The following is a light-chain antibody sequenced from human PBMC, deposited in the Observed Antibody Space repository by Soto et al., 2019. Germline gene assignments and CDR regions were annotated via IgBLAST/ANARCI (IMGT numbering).Light chain of an antibody. Sequence: QSALTQPASVSGSPGQSITISCTGTNSAIGGKNYVSGYQQHPGKAPKLMFYNVSNRPSGVSYRFSGSKSGNTASLTISGLQAEDEADYYCSSYTSRSTLGVFGGGTKLTVL. CDR3: SSYTSRSTLGV. V-gene: IGLV2-14*03. CDR2: NVS. J-gene: IGLJ2*01. CDR1: NSAIGGKNY.